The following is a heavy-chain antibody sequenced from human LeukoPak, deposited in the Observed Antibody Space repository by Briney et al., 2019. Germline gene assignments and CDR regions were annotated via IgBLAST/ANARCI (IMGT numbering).Heavy chain of an antibody. J-gene: IGHJ1*01. CDR3: AKVGYYDSSGYYAYLQH. CDR2: MNSDGSSI. CDR1: GFTFSSYS. V-gene: IGHV3-74*01. Sequence: GGSLRLSCAASGFTFSSYSMNWVRQAPGKGLEWVSRMNSDGSSISYADSVKGRFTISRDNAKNTLHLQMNSLRAEDTAVYYCAKVGYYDSSGYYAYLQHWGQGTLVTVSS. D-gene: IGHD3-22*01.